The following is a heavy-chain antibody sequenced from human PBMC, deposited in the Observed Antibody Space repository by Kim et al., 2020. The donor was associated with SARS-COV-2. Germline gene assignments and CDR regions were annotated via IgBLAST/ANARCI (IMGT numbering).Heavy chain of an antibody. J-gene: IGHJ6*02. CDR3: ATSVPMYSSSSPGGV. CDR2: IDPSDSYT. D-gene: IGHD6-6*01. V-gene: IGHV5-10-1*01. Sequence: GESLKISCKGSGYSFTSYWISWVRQMPGKGLEWMGRIDPSDSYTNYSPSFQGHVTISADKSISTAYLQWSSLKASDTAMYYCATSVPMYSSSSPGGVWGQGTTVTVSS. CDR1: GYSFTSYW.